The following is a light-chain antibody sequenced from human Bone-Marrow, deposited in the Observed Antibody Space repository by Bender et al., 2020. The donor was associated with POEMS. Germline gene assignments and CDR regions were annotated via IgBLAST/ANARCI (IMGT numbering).Light chain of an antibody. V-gene: IGLV2-8*01. CDR1: STDFGDYNY. J-gene: IGLJ1*01. Sequence: QSALTQPPSASGSPGQSVTISCTGTSTDFGDYNYVSWYQQHPGKAPKLMIYEVFKRPSGVPDRFSGSKSGNTASLTISGLQAEDEADYYCSSYTSSSTLYVFGTGTKVTVL. CDR2: EVF. CDR3: SSYTSSSTLYV.